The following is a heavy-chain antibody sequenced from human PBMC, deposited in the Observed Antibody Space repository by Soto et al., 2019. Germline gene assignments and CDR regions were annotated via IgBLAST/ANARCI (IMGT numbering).Heavy chain of an antibody. D-gene: IGHD3-22*01. CDR1: GFTFSSYA. CDR3: ASRGDRYYDSSGYPLRYGMDV. Sequence: GGSLRLSCAASGFTFSSYAMHWVRQAPGKGLEWVSVIYSGGSTYYADSVKGRFTISRDNSKNTLYLQMNSLRAGDTAVYNCASRGDRYYDSSGYPLRYGMDVWGKGTTVTV. CDR2: IYSGGST. V-gene: IGHV3-53*01. J-gene: IGHJ6*04.